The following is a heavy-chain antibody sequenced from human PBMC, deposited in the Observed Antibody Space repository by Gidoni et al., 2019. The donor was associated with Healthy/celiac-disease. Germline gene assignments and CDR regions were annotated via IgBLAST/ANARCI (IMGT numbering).Heavy chain of an antibody. D-gene: IGHD3-3*01. CDR1: GFTVSRND. J-gene: IGHJ4*02. CDR2: IYSGGST. V-gene: IGHV3-53*01. CDR3: ARVTSWDDFWSGNPDY. Sequence: EVQLVESGGGLIQPGGSLRLSCAASGFTVSRNDMSWVRQAPGKGLDWVSVIYSGGSTYYADSVKGRFTISRDNSKNTLYLQMNSLRSEDTAVYYCARVTSWDDFWSGNPDYWGQGTLVTVSS.